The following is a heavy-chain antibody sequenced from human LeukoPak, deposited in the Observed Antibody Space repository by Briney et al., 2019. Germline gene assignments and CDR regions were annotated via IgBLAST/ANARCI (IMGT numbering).Heavy chain of an antibody. Sequence: GGSLRLSCAASGFTFSDYSMNWVRQAPGKGLEWVASVSRTSRHVYYAGSVKGRFTISRDNAKNSLYLQMNSLRAEDTAVYYCARDADVVVPAAIPKIFDYWGQGTLVTVSS. CDR1: GFTFSDYS. V-gene: IGHV3-21*01. CDR2: VSRTSRHV. CDR3: ARDADVVVPAAIPKIFDY. D-gene: IGHD2-2*02. J-gene: IGHJ4*02.